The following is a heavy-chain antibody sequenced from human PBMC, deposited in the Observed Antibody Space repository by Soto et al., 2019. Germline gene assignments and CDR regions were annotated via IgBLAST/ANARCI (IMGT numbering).Heavy chain of an antibody. D-gene: IGHD2-21*01. CDR1: GFTFSSNW. CDR2: INIDGSIT. CDR3: ARDGEGF. V-gene: IGHV3-74*01. J-gene: IGHJ4*02. Sequence: PGGSLRLSCAASGFTFSSNWMHWVRRVPGRGLVWVSRINIDGSITDYVDSVKGRFTISRDNAKKMLYLQMNNLRVEDTAVYYCARDGEGFWGQGTLVTVSS.